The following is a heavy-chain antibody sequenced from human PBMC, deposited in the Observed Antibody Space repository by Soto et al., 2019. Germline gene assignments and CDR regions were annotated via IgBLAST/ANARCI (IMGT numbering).Heavy chain of an antibody. Sequence: QVQLLQSGAELREPGSSVRISCTPSGGTFVSSAFAWVRQAPGGKLEWMGGIIPILRSTKYAEKFLGRLTIRADDTSRTAYLQVSSLTCDDTAVYFCAKKNPHGDSKKAWLDPWCQGTLVTVST. J-gene: IGHJ5*02. CDR3: AKKNPHGDSKKAWLDP. CDR2: IIPILRST. V-gene: IGHV1-69*01. CDR1: GGTFVSSA.